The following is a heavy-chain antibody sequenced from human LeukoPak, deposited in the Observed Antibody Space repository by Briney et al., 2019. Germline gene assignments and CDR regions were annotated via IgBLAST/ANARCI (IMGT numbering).Heavy chain of an antibody. CDR1: GFTFSSYA. V-gene: IGHV3-7*01. D-gene: IGHD3-10*01. Sequence: GGSLRLSCAASGFTFSSYAMSWVRQAPGKGLEWVANINQDGGEKYYVDSVKGRFTISRDNAKNSLYLQMNSLRAEDTAVYYCARDMVTMVRGVIQHWGQGTLVTVSS. CDR3: ARDMVTMVRGVIQH. J-gene: IGHJ1*01. CDR2: INQDGGEK.